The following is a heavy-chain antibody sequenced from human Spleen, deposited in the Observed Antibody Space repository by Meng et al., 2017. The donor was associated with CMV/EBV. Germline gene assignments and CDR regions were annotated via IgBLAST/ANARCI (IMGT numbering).Heavy chain of an antibody. Sequence: YTFTTYYMHWVRQAPGQGLEWMGIINPSGGSTSYAQKFQGRVTMTRDTSTSTVYMELSSLTSEDTAVYYCARDPWGCSSTSCPKYFQHWGQGTLVTVSS. CDR1: YTFTTYY. CDR2: INPSGGST. V-gene: IGHV1-46*01. D-gene: IGHD2-2*01. J-gene: IGHJ1*01. CDR3: ARDPWGCSSTSCPKYFQH.